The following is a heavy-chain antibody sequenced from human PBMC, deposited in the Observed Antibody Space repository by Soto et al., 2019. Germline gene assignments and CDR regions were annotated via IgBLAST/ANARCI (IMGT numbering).Heavy chain of an antibody. CDR3: ARGTSWQLPFDY. D-gene: IGHD6-13*01. CDR1: MASIGGYY. CDR2: ISYGGST. V-gene: IGHV4-59*01. Sequence: QVQLQESGPGRVNLSEPLSPTCPVSMASIGGYYWSWIGQPPGKRLEWIGYISYGGSTDYNPSLKSRVTISGDTSKNQFSLKVSSVTAADTAVYYCARGTSWQLPFDYWGQGTLVTVSS. J-gene: IGHJ4*02.